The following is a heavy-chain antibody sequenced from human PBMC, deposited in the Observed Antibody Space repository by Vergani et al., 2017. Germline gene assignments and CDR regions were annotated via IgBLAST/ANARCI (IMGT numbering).Heavy chain of an antibody. CDR3: ARDCSSTSCSDFDY. Sequence: QVQLQQWGAGLLKPSETLSLTCAVYGGSFSGYYWSWIRQPPGKGLEWIGEINHSGSTNYNPSLKSRVTISVDTSKNQFSLKLSSVTAADTAVYYCARDCSSTSCSDFDYGGQGTLVTVSS. J-gene: IGHJ4*02. D-gene: IGHD2-2*01. CDR1: GGSFSGYY. V-gene: IGHV4-34*01. CDR2: INHSGST.